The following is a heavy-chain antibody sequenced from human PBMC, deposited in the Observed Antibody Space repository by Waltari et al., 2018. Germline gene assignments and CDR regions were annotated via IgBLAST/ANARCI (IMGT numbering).Heavy chain of an antibody. CDR3: ARGAIFGNYFDY. J-gene: IGHJ4*02. CDR2: IYTSGST. Sequence: QVQLQESGPGLVKPSQTLSLTCTVSGGSISSGSYYWSWIRQPAGKGLEWIGRIYTSGSTNYNPSLKSRVTISVDTSKNQFSLKLSSVTAADTAVYYCARGAIFGNYFDYWGQGTLVTISP. CDR1: GGSISSGSYY. D-gene: IGHD3-3*01. V-gene: IGHV4-61*02.